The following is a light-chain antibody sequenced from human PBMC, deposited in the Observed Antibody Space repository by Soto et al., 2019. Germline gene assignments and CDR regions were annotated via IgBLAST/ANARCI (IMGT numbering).Light chain of an antibody. Sequence: QSALTQPASVSGSPGQSITISCTGTSSDVGGYNYVSWYQQHPGKAPKLMIYDVSNRPSEVSNRFSSSKSGNTASLTISGLQAEDEADYYCSSYTSSSTLNVVFGGGTKVTVL. V-gene: IGLV2-14*01. CDR1: SSDVGGYNY. J-gene: IGLJ2*01. CDR3: SSYTSSSTLNVV. CDR2: DVS.